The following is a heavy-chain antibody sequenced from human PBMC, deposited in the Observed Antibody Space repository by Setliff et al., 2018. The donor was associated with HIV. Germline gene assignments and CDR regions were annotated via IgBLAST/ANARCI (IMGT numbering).Heavy chain of an antibody. CDR1: GGSISSSSYY. CDR2: IHYTGST. D-gene: IGHD1-26*01. V-gene: IGHV4-61*05. Sequence: SETLSLTCTVSGGSISSSSYYWGWIRQPPGKGLEWIGYIHYTGSTTYNPSLKSRVTISVDTSKNQFSLELSSVTAADTAVYYCARVSPLTHYYYMDMWGQGTLVTVSS. J-gene: IGHJ4*02. CDR3: ARVSPLTHYYYMDM.